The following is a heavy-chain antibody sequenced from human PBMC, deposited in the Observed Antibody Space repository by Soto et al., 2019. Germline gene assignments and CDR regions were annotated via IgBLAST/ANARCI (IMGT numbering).Heavy chain of an antibody. J-gene: IGHJ6*02. D-gene: IGHD3-3*01. CDR1: GFTFSSYG. CDR2: ISFDGGNK. V-gene: IGHV3-30*18. CDR3: AKDLLGEQYNYYGMNV. Sequence: QEQLVESGGGVVQPGRSLRLSCAASGFTFSSYGMHWVRQAPGKGLEWVAVISFDGGNKYYADSVKGRFTISRDNSKNTLYLQMNSLRAEDTAVYYCAKDLLGEQYNYYGMNVWGQGTTVTVSS.